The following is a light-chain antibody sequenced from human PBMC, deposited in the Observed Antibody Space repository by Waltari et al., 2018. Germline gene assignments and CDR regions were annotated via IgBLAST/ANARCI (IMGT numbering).Light chain of an antibody. Sequence: QSALTQPASVSGCPGQSITISCTGTSSDVGGYNSVSWYQHHPGKAPKVIIYDVSQRPSGVSNRFSGSKSGNTASLTISGLQPEDEADYFCCSYAGNYIHVLFGGGTKLTVL. CDR2: DVS. CDR3: CSYAGNYIHVL. V-gene: IGLV2-23*02. CDR1: SSDVGGYNS. J-gene: IGLJ2*01.